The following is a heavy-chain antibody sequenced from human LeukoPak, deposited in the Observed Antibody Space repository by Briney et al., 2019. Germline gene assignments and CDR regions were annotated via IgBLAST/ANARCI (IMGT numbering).Heavy chain of an antibody. V-gene: IGHV3-33*08. D-gene: IGHD6-13*01. CDR2: IWYDGSNK. Sequence: GGSLRLSCAASGFTFSNSAMSWVRQAPGKGLEWVAVIWYDGSNKYYADSVKGRFTISRDNSKNTLYLQMNSLRAEDTAVYYCARGAYSSSWSRDWFDPLGQGTLVTVSS. CDR3: ARGAYSSSWSRDWFDP. J-gene: IGHJ5*02. CDR1: GFTFSNSA.